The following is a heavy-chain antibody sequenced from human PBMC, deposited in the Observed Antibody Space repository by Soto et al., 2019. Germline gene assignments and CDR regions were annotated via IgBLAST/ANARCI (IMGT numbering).Heavy chain of an antibody. CDR2: IYHSGST. CDR1: GGSISSSNW. Sequence: QVQLQESGPGLVKPSGTLSLTCAVSGGSISSSNWWSWVRQPPGKGLEWIGEIYHSGSTNYNPSLKSRVTISVDKSKNQFSLKLSSVTAADTAVYYCARDWGAAPDYYYYGMDVWGQGTTVTVSS. J-gene: IGHJ6*02. CDR3: ARDWGAAPDYYYYGMDV. D-gene: IGHD6-6*01. V-gene: IGHV4-4*02.